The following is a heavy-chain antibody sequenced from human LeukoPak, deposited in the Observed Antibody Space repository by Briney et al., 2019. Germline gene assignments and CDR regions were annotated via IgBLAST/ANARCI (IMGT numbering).Heavy chain of an antibody. J-gene: IGHJ4*02. D-gene: IGHD5-12*01. CDR1: GYTFTSYG. CDR3: RIYSGYDSSFDY. Sequence: ASVKVSCKASGYTFTSYGISGVRQAPGQGLEGMGWISAYKGNTNYAQKLQGRVTMTTDTSTSTAYLELRSLRSDDTAVYYCRIYSGYDSSFDYWGQGPLVTVSS. V-gene: IGHV1-18*01. CDR2: ISAYKGNT.